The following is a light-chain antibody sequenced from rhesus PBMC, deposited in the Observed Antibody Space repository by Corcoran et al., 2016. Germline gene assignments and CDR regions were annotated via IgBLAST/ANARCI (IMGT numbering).Light chain of an antibody. CDR2: RAS. Sequence: DIQMTQSPSSLSASVGDRVTITCRASQGISNWLAWYQQKPGKAPRLLIYRASNLETGVPSRFSGSGSGTDCTLTISSLQPEDIATYYCQQHDNSPPSFGQGTKVEIK. CDR1: QGISNW. J-gene: IGKJ2*01. CDR3: QQHDNSPPS. V-gene: IGKV1-69*01.